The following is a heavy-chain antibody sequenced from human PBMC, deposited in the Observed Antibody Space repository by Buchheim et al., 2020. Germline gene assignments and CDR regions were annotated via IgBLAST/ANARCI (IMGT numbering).Heavy chain of an antibody. V-gene: IGHV3-23*01. D-gene: IGHD2-15*01. CDR3: ARDYCGGSCYSDY. Sequence: EVQLLESGGGLVQPGGGSLRVSCAASGFPFSDYSMSWVRQAPGKGLEWVSGISAGGRSTFYAESVKGRFTISRDNAKNTLYLQMNSLRVEDTAVYYCARDYCGGSCYSDYWGQGTL. J-gene: IGHJ4*02. CDR1: GFPFSDYS. CDR2: ISAGGRST.